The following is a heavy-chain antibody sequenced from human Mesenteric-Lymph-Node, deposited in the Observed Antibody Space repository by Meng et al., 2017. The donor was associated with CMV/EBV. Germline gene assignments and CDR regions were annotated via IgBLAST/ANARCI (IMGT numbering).Heavy chain of an antibody. J-gene: IGHJ6*02. CDR3: ARGPGLYNWNLPFYYYYYGMDV. Sequence: YGSSWVRQAHGQGLEWMGWISAYNGNTNYAQKLQGRVTMTTDTSTSTAYMELRSLRSDDTAVYYCARGPGLYNWNLPFYYYYYGMDVWGQGTTVTVSS. CDR2: ISAYNGNT. V-gene: IGHV1-18*01. D-gene: IGHD1-20*01. CDR1: YG.